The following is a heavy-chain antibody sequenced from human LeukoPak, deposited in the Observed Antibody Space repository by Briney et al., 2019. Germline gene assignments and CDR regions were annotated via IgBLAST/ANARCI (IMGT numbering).Heavy chain of an antibody. CDR2: IYYSGST. Sequence: SETLSLTCTVSGDSISSYYWSWIRQPPGKGLEWIGYIYYSGSTNFNSSLKSRVTISLDTSKNQFSLKLTSVTAADTAVYYCARFARDFYDYWGQGTLVTVSS. D-gene: IGHD2/OR15-2a*01. CDR1: GDSISSYY. V-gene: IGHV4-59*08. CDR3: ARFARDFYDY. J-gene: IGHJ4*02.